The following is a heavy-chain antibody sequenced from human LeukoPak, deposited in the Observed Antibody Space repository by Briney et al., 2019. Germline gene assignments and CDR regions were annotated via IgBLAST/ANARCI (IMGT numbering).Heavy chain of an antibody. CDR2: IYTSGST. V-gene: IGHV4-61*02. D-gene: IGHD6-19*01. Sequence: SETLSLTCTVSGGSISSGSYYWSWIRQPAGKGLEWIGRIYTSGSTNYNPSLKSRVTISVDTSKNQFSLKLSSVTAADTAVYYCARAEPPGLYSSMRWFDPWGQGTLVTVSS. J-gene: IGHJ5*02. CDR3: ARAEPPGLYSSMRWFDP. CDR1: GGSISSGSYY.